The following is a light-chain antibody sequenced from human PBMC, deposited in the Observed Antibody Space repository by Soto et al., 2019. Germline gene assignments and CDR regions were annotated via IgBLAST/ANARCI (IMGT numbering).Light chain of an antibody. J-gene: IGKJ5*01. V-gene: IGKV3-11*01. CDR3: QQRKHWPPIT. CDR2: DSS. CDR1: QSVDKF. Sequence: LTPSPATWSLSPGETATLSCRASQSVDKFLAWYQQRPGQPPRLLIFDSSNRATGVPVRFSGSGSGTVFTLTIGSLEPEDSAVYYCQQRKHWPPITFGQGTRLEIK.